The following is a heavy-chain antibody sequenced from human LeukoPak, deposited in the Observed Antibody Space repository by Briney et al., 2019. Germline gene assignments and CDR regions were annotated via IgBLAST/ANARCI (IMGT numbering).Heavy chain of an antibody. CDR2: INHSGST. J-gene: IGHJ4*02. D-gene: IGHD5-24*01. CDR1: GGSFSGYY. CDR3: ARDNPTDY. V-gene: IGHV4-34*01. Sequence: SETLSLTCAVYGGSFSGYYWSWIRQPPGKGLEWIGEINHSGSTNYNPSLKSRVTISVDTSKNQFSLKLSSVTAADTAVYYCARDNPTDYWGQGTLVTVSS.